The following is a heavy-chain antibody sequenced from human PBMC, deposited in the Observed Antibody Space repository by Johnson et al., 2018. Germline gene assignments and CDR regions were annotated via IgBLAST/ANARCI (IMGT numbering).Heavy chain of an antibody. V-gene: IGHV3-33*01. Sequence: VQLVESGGGVVQPGRSLRLSCAASGFTFSSYGMHWVRQAPGKGLEWVAVIWYDGSNKYYADPVKGRFTISSDNSKNTLYLQMNSLRAEDTAVYYCARGDGSYCCNGMDVWGQGTTVTVSS. D-gene: IGHD1-26*01. CDR3: ARGDGSYCCNGMDV. J-gene: IGHJ6*02. CDR1: GFTFSSYG. CDR2: IWYDGSNK.